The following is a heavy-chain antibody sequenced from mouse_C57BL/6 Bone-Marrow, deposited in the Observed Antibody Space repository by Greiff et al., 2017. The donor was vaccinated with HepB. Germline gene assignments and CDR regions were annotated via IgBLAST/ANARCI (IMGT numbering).Heavy chain of an antibody. Sequence: EVKLVESGGGLVQPGESLKLSCESNEYEFPSHDMSWVRKTPEKRLALVAAINSDGGSTYYPDTMERRFIISRDNTKKTLYLQMSSLRSEDTALYYCARRTVVAGDWYFDVWGTGTTVTVSS. D-gene: IGHD1-1*01. CDR3: ARRTVVAGDWYFDV. CDR2: INSDGGST. J-gene: IGHJ1*03. CDR1: EYEFPSHD. V-gene: IGHV5-2*03.